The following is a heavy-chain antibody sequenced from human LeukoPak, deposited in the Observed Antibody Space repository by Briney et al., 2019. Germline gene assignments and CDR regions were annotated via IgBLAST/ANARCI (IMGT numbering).Heavy chain of an antibody. CDR3: ARDRWGKYYFDY. J-gene: IGHJ4*02. CDR2: ISSSATTI. D-gene: IGHD7-27*01. CDR1: GFPFSDFY. V-gene: IGHV3-11*01. Sequence: GGSLRLSCAASGFPFSDFYMSWIRQAPGKGLEWVSYISSSATTIYYTDSVKGRFTISRDNAKSSLYLQMNNLRAEDTAVYYCARDRWGKYYFDYWGLGTLDTVSS.